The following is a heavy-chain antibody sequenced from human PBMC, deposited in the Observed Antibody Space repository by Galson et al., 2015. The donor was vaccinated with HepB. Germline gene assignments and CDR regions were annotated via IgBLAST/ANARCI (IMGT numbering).Heavy chain of an antibody. CDR2: ISSNGGNT. CDR3: VKGGEYTYGSHSDY. CDR1: GFTFSRNA. D-gene: IGHD5-18*01. Sequence: SLRLSCAASGFTFSRNAMHWVRQAPGKGLEYVSAISSNGGNTYYADSVKGRFTISRDNSKNTLYLEVSSLRPEDTAVYYCVKGGEYTYGSHSDYWGQGTLVTVSS. J-gene: IGHJ4*02. V-gene: IGHV3-64D*06.